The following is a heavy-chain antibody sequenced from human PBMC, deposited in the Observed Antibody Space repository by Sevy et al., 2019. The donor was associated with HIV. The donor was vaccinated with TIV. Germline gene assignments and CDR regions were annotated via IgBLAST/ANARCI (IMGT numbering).Heavy chain of an antibody. CDR2: MSAYKGNT. CDR1: GYTFTSYG. V-gene: IGHV1-18*01. J-gene: IGHJ4*02. CDR3: AISDYCRRTNCYSYSDY. D-gene: IGHD2-2*01. Sequence: ASVKVSCKASGYTFTSYGMSWVRQAPGQGLEWMGWMSAYKGNTNYAQKLQGRVTMTTDTSTTTAYMELRSLRSDDTAGYYCAISDYCRRTNCYSYSDYWGQGTLATVSS.